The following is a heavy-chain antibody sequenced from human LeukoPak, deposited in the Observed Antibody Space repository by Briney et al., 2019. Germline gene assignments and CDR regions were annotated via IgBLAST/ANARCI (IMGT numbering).Heavy chain of an antibody. Sequence: PGGSLRLSCAASGFTLSSYAMSWVRQAPGKGLEWVAIISYDGRNTFYADSVKGRFTISRDNSKNTLFLQMNSLRAEDTAMYYCASLRFSAAYYADYWGLGTLVTVSS. CDR3: ASLRFSAAYYADY. J-gene: IGHJ4*02. CDR2: ISYDGRNT. CDR1: GFTLSSYA. D-gene: IGHD1-26*01. V-gene: IGHV3-30*03.